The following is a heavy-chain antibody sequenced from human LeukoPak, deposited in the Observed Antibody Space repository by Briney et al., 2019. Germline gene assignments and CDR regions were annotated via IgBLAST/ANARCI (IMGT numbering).Heavy chain of an antibody. V-gene: IGHV1-69*13. J-gene: IGHJ6*03. CDR3: ARGEQQLVFGYYYYMDV. CDR2: IIPIFGTA. D-gene: IGHD6-13*01. CDR1: GGTFSSYA. Sequence: ASVKVSCKVSGGTFSSYAISWVRQAPGQGLEWMGGIIPIFGTANYAQKFQGRVTITADESTSTAYMELSSLRSEDTAVYYCARGEQQLVFGYYYYMDVWGKGTTVTVSS.